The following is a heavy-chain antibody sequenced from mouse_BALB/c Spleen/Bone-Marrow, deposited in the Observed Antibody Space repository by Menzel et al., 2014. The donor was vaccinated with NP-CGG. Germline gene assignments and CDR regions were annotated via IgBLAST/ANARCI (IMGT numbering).Heavy chain of an antibody. D-gene: IGHD1-1*01. CDR2: INPYNGGT. V-gene: IGHV1-18*01. Sequence: EVQLQQSGPELVKPGASMKISCEASGYSFTGYTMNWVKQSHGKNLEWIGLINPYNGGTNYNQKFKGKATLTVDKSSSTAYMELISLTSEDSAVYYCARDYYGFSYGFAYWGQGTLVTVSA. J-gene: IGHJ3*01. CDR1: GYSFTGYT. CDR3: ARDYYGFSYGFAY.